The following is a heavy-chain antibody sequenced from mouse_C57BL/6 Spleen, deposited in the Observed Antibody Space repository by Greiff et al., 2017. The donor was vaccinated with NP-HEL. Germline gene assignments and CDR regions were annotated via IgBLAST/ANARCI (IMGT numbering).Heavy chain of an antibody. J-gene: IGHJ3*01. Sequence: EVMLVESEGGLVQPGSSMKLSCTASGFTFSDYYMAWVRQVPEKGLEWVANINYDGSSTYYLDSLKSRFIISRDNAKNILYLQMSSLKSEDTATYYCARSGNDGFAYWGQGTLVTVSA. D-gene: IGHD2-12*01. V-gene: IGHV5-16*01. CDR2: INYDGSST. CDR3: ARSGNDGFAY. CDR1: GFTFSDYY.